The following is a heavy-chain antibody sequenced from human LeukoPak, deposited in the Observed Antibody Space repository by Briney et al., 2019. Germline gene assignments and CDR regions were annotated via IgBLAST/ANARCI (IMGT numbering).Heavy chain of an antibody. CDR2: ISWHSGSI. CDR3: AKANYGDYQVYFDY. Sequence: PGGSLRLSCAASGFTFDDYAIHWVRQAPGKGLEWVSAISWHSGSIGYADSVKGRFTISRDNAKNSLYLQMNSLRAEDTAVYYCAKANYGDYQVYFDYWGQGTLVTVSS. D-gene: IGHD4-17*01. J-gene: IGHJ4*02. V-gene: IGHV3-9*01. CDR1: GFTFDDYA.